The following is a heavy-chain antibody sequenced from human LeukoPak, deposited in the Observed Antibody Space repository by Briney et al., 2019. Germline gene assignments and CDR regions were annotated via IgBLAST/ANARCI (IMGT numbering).Heavy chain of an antibody. CDR2: INHSGST. V-gene: IGHV4-34*01. CDR1: GGSFSGYY. J-gene: IGHJ4*02. D-gene: IGHD7-27*01. CDR3: ARHWGPFDY. Sequence: SETLSLTCAVYGGSFSGYYWSWIRQPPGKGLEWIGEINHSGSTNYNPSLKSRVTISVDTSKNQFSLKLSSVTAADTAVYYCARHWGPFDYWGQGTLVTVSS.